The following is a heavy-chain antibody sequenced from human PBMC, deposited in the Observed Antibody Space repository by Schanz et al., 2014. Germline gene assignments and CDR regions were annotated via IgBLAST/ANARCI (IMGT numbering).Heavy chain of an antibody. J-gene: IGHJ6*02. V-gene: IGHV3-30-3*01. CDR2: ISNDGSIK. D-gene: IGHD2-15*01. CDR3: AKGMGYCSGGTCYDYYYYGLDV. CDR1: GFTFSSYA. Sequence: QVQLVESGGGVVQFGRSLRLSCAASGFTFSSYAMHWVRQAPGKGLEWVALISNDGSIKYYADSVKGRFTISRDNSENTLYLQMNSLSADDTAVFYCAKGMGYCSGGTCYDYYYYGLDVWGQGTTVTVSS.